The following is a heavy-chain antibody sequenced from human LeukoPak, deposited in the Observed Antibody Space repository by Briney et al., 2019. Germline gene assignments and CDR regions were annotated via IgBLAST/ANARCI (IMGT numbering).Heavy chain of an antibody. D-gene: IGHD4/OR15-4a*01. CDR1: GASISNYY. J-gene: IGHJ3*02. V-gene: IGHV4-59*06. CDR2: ISYSGTA. CDR3: ARAAWRGSNSRDAFDI. Sequence: SETLSLTCSVSGASISNYYWNWVRQPPGKGLEWIGYISYSGTAYYNPSLNSRITISLDTSKKQFSLELTSVTAADTAVYYCARAAWRGSNSRDAFDIWGLGTVVTVSS.